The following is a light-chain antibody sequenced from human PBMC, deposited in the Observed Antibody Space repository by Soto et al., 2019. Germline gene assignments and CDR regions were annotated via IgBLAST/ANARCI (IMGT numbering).Light chain of an antibody. CDR3: QSYDSSLSADV. CDR1: SSNIGAGYD. Sequence: QSVLTQPPSVSGAPGQRVTISCTGSSSNIGAGYDVHWYQQLPGTAPRLLIYGNSNRPSGVPDRFSGSKSGTSAPLAITGLQTDDEADYYCQSYDSSLSADVFGTGTKVTVL. V-gene: IGLV1-40*01. CDR2: GNS. J-gene: IGLJ1*01.